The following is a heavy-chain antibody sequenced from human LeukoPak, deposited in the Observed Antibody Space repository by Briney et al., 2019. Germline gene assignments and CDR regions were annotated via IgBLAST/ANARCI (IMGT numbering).Heavy chain of an antibody. Sequence: PGGSLRPSCAASGFTFSSYAMPWVRQAPGKGLEWVAVISYDGSNKYYADSVKGRFTISRDNSKNTLYLQMNSLRAEDTAVYYCARESRRDGYNYLSYWGQGTLVTVSS. CDR1: GFTFSSYA. D-gene: IGHD5-24*01. J-gene: IGHJ4*02. CDR3: ARESRRDGYNYLSY. CDR2: ISYDGSNK. V-gene: IGHV3-30-3*01.